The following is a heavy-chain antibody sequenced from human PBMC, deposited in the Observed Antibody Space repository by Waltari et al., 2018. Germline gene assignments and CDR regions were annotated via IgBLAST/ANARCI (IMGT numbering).Heavy chain of an antibody. Sequence: QVQLQESGPGLVKPSETLYLTCAVSGYSISSGYYWGWIRQPPGKGLEWIGSIYHSGSTYYNPSLKSRVTISVDTSKNQFSLKLSSVTAADTAVYYCARQGEGFDYWGQGTLVTVSS. V-gene: IGHV4-38-2*01. CDR3: ARQGEGFDY. CDR1: GYSISSGYY. CDR2: IYHSGST. J-gene: IGHJ4*02. D-gene: IGHD3-10*01.